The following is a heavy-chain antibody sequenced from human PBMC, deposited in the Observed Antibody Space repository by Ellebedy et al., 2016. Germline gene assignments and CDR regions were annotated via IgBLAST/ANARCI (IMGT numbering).Heavy chain of an antibody. V-gene: IGHV3-30-3*01. CDR1: GFTFSSYA. Sequence: GESLKISXAASGFTFSSYAMHWVRQAPGKGLEWVAVISYDGSNKYYADSVKGRFTISRDNAKNSLYLQMNSLRAEDTAVYYCARDGGGFGWFDPWGQGTLVTVSS. J-gene: IGHJ5*02. D-gene: IGHD3-16*01. CDR3: ARDGGGFGWFDP. CDR2: ISYDGSNK.